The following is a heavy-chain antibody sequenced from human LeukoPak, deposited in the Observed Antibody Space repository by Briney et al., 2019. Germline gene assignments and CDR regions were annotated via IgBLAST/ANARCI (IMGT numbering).Heavy chain of an antibody. V-gene: IGHV1-18*01. D-gene: IGHD3-9*01. J-gene: IGHJ5*02. CDR3: ARVELRYFDWLFPNWFDP. CDR2: ISAYNGNT. CDR1: GYTFTSYG. Sequence: ASVKVSCKASGYTFTSYGISWVRQAPGQGLEWMGWISAYNGNTNYAQKLQGRVTMTTDTSTSTAYMELRSLRSDDTAVYYCARVELRYFDWLFPNWFDPWGQGTLVTVSS.